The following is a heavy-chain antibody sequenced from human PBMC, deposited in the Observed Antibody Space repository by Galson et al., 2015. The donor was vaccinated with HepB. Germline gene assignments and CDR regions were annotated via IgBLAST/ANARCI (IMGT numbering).Heavy chain of an antibody. CDR3: AKVFREKTEGWYRKALYYFDS. CDR1: GFTFSYYA. V-gene: IGHV3-23*01. D-gene: IGHD6-19*01. J-gene: IGHJ4*02. Sequence: SLRLSCAASGFTFSYYAMAWVRQAPGKGLEWISAITPSGDNTYSADSMKGRFFISRDNSQNTLFLQMNSLRADDTAIYFCAKVFREKTEGWYRKALYYFDSWGQGTRVTVSS. CDR2: ITPSGDNT.